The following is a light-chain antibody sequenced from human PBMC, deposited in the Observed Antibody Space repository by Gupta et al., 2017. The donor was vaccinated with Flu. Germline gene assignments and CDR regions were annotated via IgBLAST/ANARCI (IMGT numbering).Light chain of an antibody. J-gene: IGKJ2*03. CDR2: DAS. CDR3: QQRSYWPWS. Sequence: ETVLTQSPATLSLSPGERATLSCRASQSVNSYLAWYQQKPGQAPRLLIYDASNRATGIPARFRGSGSGTDFTLTISSLEPEDFAVYYCQQRSYWPWSFGQGTKLEIK. CDR1: QSVNSY. V-gene: IGKV3-11*01.